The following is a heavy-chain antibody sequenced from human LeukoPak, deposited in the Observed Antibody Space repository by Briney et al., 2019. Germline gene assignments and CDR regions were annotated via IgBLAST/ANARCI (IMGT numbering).Heavy chain of an antibody. CDR2: ISSDGSST. V-gene: IGHV3-74*01. J-gene: IGHJ4*02. CDR3: ARDWGGSGPTSHDY. Sequence: GRSLRLSCAASGFTFDDYAMHWVRQAPGRGLVWVSRISSDGSSTIYADSVKGRFTISRDNAKNTLYLQMNSLRAEDTAVYYCARDWGGSGPTSHDYWGQGTLVTVSS. D-gene: IGHD3-16*01. CDR1: GFTFDDYA.